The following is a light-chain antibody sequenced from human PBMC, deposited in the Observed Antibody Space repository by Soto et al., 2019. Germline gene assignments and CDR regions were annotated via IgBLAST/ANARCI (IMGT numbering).Light chain of an antibody. Sequence: DIVMTQSPLSLPVTPGEPASISCRSSQSLLYSNGYNYLDWYLQKPGKSPPLLIYLGSNRASGVPDRFSGSGSGTDFTRKISRVEAEDVGVYYCMQALQIPWTFGQGTKVEIK. CDR1: QSLLYSNGYNY. J-gene: IGKJ1*01. CDR3: MQALQIPWT. CDR2: LGS. V-gene: IGKV2-28*01.